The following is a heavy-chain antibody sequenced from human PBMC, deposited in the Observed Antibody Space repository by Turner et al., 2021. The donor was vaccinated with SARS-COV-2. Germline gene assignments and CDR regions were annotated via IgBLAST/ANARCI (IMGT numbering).Heavy chain of an antibody. CDR3: ARDRDRSSTSCYNAFDI. J-gene: IGHJ3*02. CDR2: ISSDGTKK. Sequence: QVQLVESGGGVVQPGRSLRLYCSASGFTFSTYAMHWVRQAPGKGLEWVVVISSDGTKKYNADSVKGRFTISRDNSKNTLYLQMNSLRTEDTAVYYCARDRDRSSTSCYNAFDIWGQGTMVTVSS. D-gene: IGHD2-2*02. CDR1: GFTFSTYA. V-gene: IGHV3-30-3*01.